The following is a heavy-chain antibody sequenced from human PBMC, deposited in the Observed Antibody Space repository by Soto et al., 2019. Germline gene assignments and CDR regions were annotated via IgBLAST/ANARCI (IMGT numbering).Heavy chain of an antibody. D-gene: IGHD1-26*01. CDR2: IWYDGSSK. CDR1: GFSFYNYG. V-gene: IGHV3-33*01. Sequence: QVQLAESGGGVVQPGTSLRVSCEASGFSFYNYGMHWVRQAPGKGLEWVALIWYDGSSKYHADSVEGRFTISRDNSKKTLYLQMNSLRAEDTAVYYCARGSALLKRYSDSGNTSWYFALWGRGTLVSVSS. J-gene: IGHJ2*01. CDR3: ARGSALLKRYSDSGNTSWYFAL.